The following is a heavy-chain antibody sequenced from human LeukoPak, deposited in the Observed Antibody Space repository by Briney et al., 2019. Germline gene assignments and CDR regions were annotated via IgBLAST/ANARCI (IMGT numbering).Heavy chain of an antibody. D-gene: IGHD3-3*01. Sequence: SVKVSCKASGGTFSSYAISWVRQAPGQGLEWMGGIIPILGTANYAQKFQGRVTITADESTSTAYMELSSLRSEGTAVYYCAREGPLEWSTTYYFDYWGQGTLVTVSS. CDR2: IIPILGTA. CDR1: GGTFSSYA. CDR3: AREGPLEWSTTYYFDY. V-gene: IGHV1-69*01. J-gene: IGHJ4*02.